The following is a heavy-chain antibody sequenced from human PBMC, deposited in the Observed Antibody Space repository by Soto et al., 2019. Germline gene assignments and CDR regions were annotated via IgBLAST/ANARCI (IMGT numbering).Heavy chain of an antibody. CDR3: ARGRGSSWYSPFDY. V-gene: IGHV4-34*01. D-gene: IGHD6-13*01. Sequence: PSETLSLTCAVYGGSFSCYYWSWIRQAPGKGLEWIGEINHSGSTNYNPSLKSRVTISVDTSKNQFSLKLSSVTAADTAVYYCARGRGSSWYSPFDYWGQGTLVTVSS. CDR2: INHSGST. CDR1: GGSFSCYY. J-gene: IGHJ4*02.